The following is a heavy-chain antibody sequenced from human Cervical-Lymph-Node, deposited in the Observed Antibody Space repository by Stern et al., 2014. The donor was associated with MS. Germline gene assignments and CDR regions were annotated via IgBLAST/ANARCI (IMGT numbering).Heavy chain of an antibody. CDR3: AKGGSGSYLD. CDR2: ISYDGRDK. D-gene: IGHD1-26*01. CDR1: GFAFRRYA. J-gene: IGHJ4*02. V-gene: IGHV3-30*04. Sequence: VQLVESGGGVVQPGRSLRLSCAASGFAFRRYALHWVRQAPGQGLEWVCLISYDGRDKYYTDSVKGRFTVSRDNSNNTVDLEMNSLRLEDTAVYYCAKGGSGSYLDWGQGSLVTVSS.